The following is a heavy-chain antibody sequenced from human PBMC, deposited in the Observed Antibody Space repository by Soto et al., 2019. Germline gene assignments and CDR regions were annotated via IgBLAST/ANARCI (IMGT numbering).Heavy chain of an antibody. V-gene: IGHV3-23*01. CDR1: GFTFRGYV. D-gene: IGHD3-10*01. Sequence: VQLLESGGGLVQPGGSLRLSCAASGFTFRGYVISWFRQTPGKGLEWGSDISGSGDNANYGDSVKGRFTISRDDPKTTVYLKLHSLRAEDTAVYYCAKTREVRGVGPEDWGPGTLVAVSS. CDR3: AKTREVRGVGPED. CDR2: ISGSGDNA. J-gene: IGHJ4*02.